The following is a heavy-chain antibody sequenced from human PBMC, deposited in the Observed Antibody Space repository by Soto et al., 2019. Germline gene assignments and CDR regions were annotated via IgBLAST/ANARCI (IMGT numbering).Heavy chain of an antibody. CDR2: NYYNGNT. CDR1: GGSISSYY. J-gene: IGHJ6*02. Sequence: QVQLQESGPGLVKPSETLSLTCTVSGGSISSYYWSWIRQPPGKGLEWIGYNYYNGNTNYNPSLKSRVTISVDTSKNQFSLKLSSVTAADTAVYYCARDGYTVTPNYYYGMDVWGQGTTVTVSS. V-gene: IGHV4-59*01. CDR3: ARDGYTVTPNYYYGMDV. D-gene: IGHD4-4*01.